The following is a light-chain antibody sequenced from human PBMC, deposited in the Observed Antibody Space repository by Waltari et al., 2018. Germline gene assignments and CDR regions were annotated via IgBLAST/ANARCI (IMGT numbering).Light chain of an antibody. J-gene: IGLJ3*02. CDR1: SSDVGSYKL. Sequence: QSVLTQPASVSGSPGQSITISCTGTSSDVGSYKLVSWYQQHPGKAPKLMIYEGSKRPSGVSNRFSGSKSGNTASLTISGLQAEDEADYYCCSYAGTNTDWVFGGGTKLTVL. CDR2: EGS. CDR3: CSYAGTNTDWV. V-gene: IGLV2-23*01.